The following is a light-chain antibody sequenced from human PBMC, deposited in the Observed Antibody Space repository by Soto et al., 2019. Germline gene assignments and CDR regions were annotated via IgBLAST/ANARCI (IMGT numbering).Light chain of an antibody. CDR2: KAS. Sequence: DIHMTQSPSPLSASVGDRVTITCRASQTISSWLAWYQQKPGKAPKLLIYKASTLKSGVPSRFSGSGSGTEFTLTISSLQSEDSALYYCQHYNNWPPGRTFGQGTKVDIK. CDR3: QHYNNWPPGRT. CDR1: QTISSW. J-gene: IGKJ1*01. V-gene: IGKV1-5*03.